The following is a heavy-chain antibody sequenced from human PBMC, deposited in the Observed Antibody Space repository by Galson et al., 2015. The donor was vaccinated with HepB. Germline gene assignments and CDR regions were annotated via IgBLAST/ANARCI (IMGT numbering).Heavy chain of an antibody. D-gene: IGHD4-23*01. V-gene: IGHV3-48*04. J-gene: IGHJ4*02. Sequence: SLGLSCAASGFTFSDYSMIWVRQAPGKGLEWLSYISGSPATKYYADSVRGRFTVSRDNANNFLYLQMGGLRAEDTAIYYCVRSTHYSAPGGNDYWGQGTLVTVSS. CDR2: ISGSPATK. CDR3: VRSTHYSAPGGNDY. CDR1: GFTFSDYS.